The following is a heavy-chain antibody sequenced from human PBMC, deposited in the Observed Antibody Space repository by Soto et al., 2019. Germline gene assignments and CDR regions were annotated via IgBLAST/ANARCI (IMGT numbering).Heavy chain of an antibody. Sequence: PGGSLRLSCAASGFTFSSYWMHWVRQAPGKGLVWVSRINGSGGSTSYADSVKGRFTISRDNSKHTLYLQMNSLRADDTAVYYCARDRLRYCSSTSCLHDYWGQGP. V-gene: IGHV3-74*01. CDR2: INGSGGST. CDR3: ARDRLRYCSSTSCLHDY. CDR1: GFTFSSYW. J-gene: IGHJ4*02. D-gene: IGHD2-2*01.